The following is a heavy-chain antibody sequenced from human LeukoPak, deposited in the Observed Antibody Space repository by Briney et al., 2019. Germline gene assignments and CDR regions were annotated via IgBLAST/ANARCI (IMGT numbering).Heavy chain of an antibody. CDR1: GFTFSSYS. Sequence: GGSLRLSCAASGFTFSSYSMNWVRQAPGKGLEWVSSISSSSSYIYYADSVKGRFTISRDNAKNSLYLQMNCLRAEDTAVYYCARDFVGIAALGYWGQGTLVTVSS. CDR3: ARDFVGIAALGY. D-gene: IGHD6-6*01. J-gene: IGHJ4*02. V-gene: IGHV3-21*01. CDR2: ISSSSSYI.